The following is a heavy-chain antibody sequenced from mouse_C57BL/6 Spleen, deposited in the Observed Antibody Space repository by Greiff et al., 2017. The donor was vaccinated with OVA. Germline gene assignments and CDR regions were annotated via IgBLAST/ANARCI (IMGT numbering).Heavy chain of an antibody. CDR1: GYTFTSYW. CDR3: ARRGNWDVRGAYFDY. J-gene: IGHJ2*01. Sequence: QVQLQQPGAELVMPGASVKLSCKASGYTFTSYWMHWVKQRPGQGLEWIGEIDPSDSYTNYNQKFKGKSTLTVDKSSSTAYMQLSSLTSEDSAVYYCARRGNWDVRGAYFDYWGQGTTLTVSS. CDR2: IDPSDSYT. V-gene: IGHV1-69*01. D-gene: IGHD4-1*01.